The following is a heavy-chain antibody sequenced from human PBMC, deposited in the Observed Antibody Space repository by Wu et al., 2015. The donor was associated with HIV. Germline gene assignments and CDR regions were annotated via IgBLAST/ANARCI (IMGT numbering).Heavy chain of an antibody. Sequence: QVQLVQSGTEVKKPGSSVRVSCKASGVALTSFAFSWVRQAPGQGLEWMGGIIPLFDIAQYAQKFRDRVTITTDESTSTTYLELSSLRSEDTAIYFCARVYSTTWYDFFDLWGQGTLVTVSS. CDR3: ARVYSTTWYDFFDL. V-gene: IGHV1-69*05. CDR2: IIPLFDIA. CDR1: GVALTSFA. D-gene: IGHD2/OR15-2a*01. J-gene: IGHJ4*02.